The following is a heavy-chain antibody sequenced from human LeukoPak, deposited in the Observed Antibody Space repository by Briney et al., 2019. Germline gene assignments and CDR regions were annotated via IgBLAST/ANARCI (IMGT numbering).Heavy chain of an antibody. CDR1: GGSIGNYF. D-gene: IGHD6-19*01. CDR2: ISYSGST. CDR3: AGRRSDGSADYYYDLDV. J-gene: IGHJ6*03. Sequence: SETLSLTCTVSGGSIGNYFWTWIRQPPGKGLEWIGFISYSGSTNYNPSLKGRVTMSVDTSKNQFSLKVSSVTAADTAVYYCAGRRSDGSADYYYDLDVWGKGTTVTISS. V-gene: IGHV4-59*01.